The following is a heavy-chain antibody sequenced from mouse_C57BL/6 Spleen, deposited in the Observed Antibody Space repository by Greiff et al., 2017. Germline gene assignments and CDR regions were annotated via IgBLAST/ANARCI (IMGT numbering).Heavy chain of an antibody. CDR2: ISNLAYSI. CDR1: GFTFSDYG. Sequence: EVKLVEPGGGLVQPGGSLKLSCAASGFTFSDYGMAWVRQAPRKGPEWVAFISNLAYSIYYAHTVTGRFTFSSAHAKNTLYLEMRSRRSEDTAMYYCAREGGRAMDYWGERTSVSLSS. J-gene: IGHJ4*01. V-gene: IGHV5-15*01. CDR3: AREGGRAMDY.